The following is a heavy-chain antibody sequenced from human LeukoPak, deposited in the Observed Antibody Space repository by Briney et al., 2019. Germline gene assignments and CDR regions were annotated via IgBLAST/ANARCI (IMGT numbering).Heavy chain of an antibody. CDR1: GGTFSSYA. V-gene: IGHV1-69*13. D-gene: IGHD3-10*01. Sequence: ASVKVSSKASGGTFSSYAISWVRQAPGQGLEWMGGIIPIFGTANYAQKFQGRVTITADESTSTAYMELSSLRSEDTAVYYCARDRETYYFDYWGQGTLVTVSS. J-gene: IGHJ4*02. CDR3: ARDRETYYFDY. CDR2: IIPIFGTA.